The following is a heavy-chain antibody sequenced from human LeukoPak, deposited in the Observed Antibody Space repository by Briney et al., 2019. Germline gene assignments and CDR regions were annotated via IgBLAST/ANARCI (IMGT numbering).Heavy chain of an antibody. V-gene: IGHV3-21*04. J-gene: IGHJ5*02. CDR3: ARDVDTAMVNWFDP. CDR1: GFTFSNAW. D-gene: IGHD5-18*01. CDR2: ISSSSSYI. Sequence: PGGSLRLSCAASGFTFSNAWMSWVRQAPGKGLEWVSSISSSSSYIYYADSVKGRFTISRDNAKNSLYLQMNSLRAEDTAVYYCARDVDTAMVNWFDPWGQGTLVTVSS.